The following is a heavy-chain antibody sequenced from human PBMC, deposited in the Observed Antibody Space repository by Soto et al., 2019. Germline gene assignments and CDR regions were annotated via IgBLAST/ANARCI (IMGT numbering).Heavy chain of an antibody. CDR1: GYTLTELS. CDR2: FDPEDGEA. J-gene: IGHJ4*02. D-gene: IGHD5-12*01. Sequence: GASVKVSCKVSGYTLTELSMHWVRQAPGKGLEWMGGFDPEDGEAIYAQKFQGRVTMTEDTSTDTAYMELSSLRSEDTAVYYCATPLMIRGYSGYEFYFDYWGQGTLVTVSS. V-gene: IGHV1-24*01. CDR3: ATPLMIRGYSGYEFYFDY.